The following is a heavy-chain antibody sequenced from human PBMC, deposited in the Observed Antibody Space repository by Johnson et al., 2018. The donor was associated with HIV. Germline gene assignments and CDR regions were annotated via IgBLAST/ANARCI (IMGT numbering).Heavy chain of an antibody. D-gene: IGHD6-6*01. CDR2: IYDDGST. V-gene: IGHV3-66*01. CDR1: EVPVSSNY. CDR3: ARDWNEYSSSDGAFDI. Sequence: VQLVESGGRVVRPGGSLRLSCAASEVPVSSNYMSWIRQAPGVGLEWVSVIYDDGSTYYADSVKGRFTISRDNSRDTVFLQMNSLRAEDTAVYYCARDWNEYSSSDGAFDIWGQGTMVTVSS. J-gene: IGHJ3*02.